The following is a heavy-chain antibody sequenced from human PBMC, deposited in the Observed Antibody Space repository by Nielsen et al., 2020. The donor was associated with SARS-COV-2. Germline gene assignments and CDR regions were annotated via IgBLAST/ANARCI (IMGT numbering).Heavy chain of an antibody. V-gene: IGHV4-30-4*01. CDR1: GGSISSGYYY. Sequence: SETLSLTCTVSGGSISSGYYYWSWIRQPPGKGLEWIGYIYYSGSTYYNPSLKSRVTISVDTSKNQFSLKLSSVTAADTAVYYCARVSRPATHAFDIWGQGTMVTVSS. CDR3: ARVSRPATHAFDI. J-gene: IGHJ3*02. CDR2: IYYSGST.